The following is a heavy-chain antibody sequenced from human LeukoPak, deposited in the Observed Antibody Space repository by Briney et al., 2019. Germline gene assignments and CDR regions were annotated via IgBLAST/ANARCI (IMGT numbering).Heavy chain of an antibody. V-gene: IGHV3-7*01. D-gene: IGHD2-2*01. CDR1: GFTFSAYW. Sequence: PGGSLRLSCAASGFTFSAYWMTWVRQAPGKGLEWVANMNPDGSDKKYVDSVKGRFTISRDNAKNSLYLQMNSLRVKDTAVYYCARDAYDYASESWGQGTLVTVSS. CDR2: MNPDGSDK. J-gene: IGHJ5*02. CDR3: ARDAYDYASES.